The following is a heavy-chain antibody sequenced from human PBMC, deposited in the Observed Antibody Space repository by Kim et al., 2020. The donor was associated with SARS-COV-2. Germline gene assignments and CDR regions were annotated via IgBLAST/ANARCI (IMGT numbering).Heavy chain of an antibody. V-gene: IGHV4-59*01. CDR2: IYYGGTT. CDR1: GDSISYYY. CDR3: VRYVGRTSWRQTDY. D-gene: IGHD6-13*01. Sequence: SETLSLTCTVSGDSISYYYWSWIRQSPGKGLEWIGYIYYGGTTAYNPSLKSRVTISVDTSTNESSLELTSVTAADTAIYYCVRYVGRTSWRQTDYWGRGTLVTVSS. J-gene: IGHJ4*02.